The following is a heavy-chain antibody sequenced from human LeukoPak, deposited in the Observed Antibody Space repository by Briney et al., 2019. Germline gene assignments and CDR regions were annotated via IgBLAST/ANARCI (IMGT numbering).Heavy chain of an antibody. J-gene: IGHJ4*02. V-gene: IGHV1-69*13. D-gene: IGHD4-23*01. CDR3: AREVDDYGGNSFDY. CDR2: IIPIFGTA. CDR1: GGTFSSYA. Sequence: SVKVSCKASGGTFSSYAISWVRQAPGQGLEWMGGIIPIFGTANYAQKFQGRVTITADESTSTAYMELSSLRSEYTAVYYCAREVDDYGGNSFDYWGQGTLVTVSS.